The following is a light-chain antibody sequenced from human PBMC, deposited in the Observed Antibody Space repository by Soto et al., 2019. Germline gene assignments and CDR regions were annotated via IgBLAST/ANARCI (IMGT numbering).Light chain of an antibody. CDR3: LQDYDYPLT. V-gene: IGKV1-6*01. Sequence: AIQMTQSPSSLSASVGDRVTISCRASQGIRNDLGWYQQKQGKAPRLLIYAASSLQSGVPSRFSGSGSGTDFTLTIISLQPEEFATYYCLQDYDYPLTFGGGTKVQIK. J-gene: IGKJ4*01. CDR2: AAS. CDR1: QGIRND.